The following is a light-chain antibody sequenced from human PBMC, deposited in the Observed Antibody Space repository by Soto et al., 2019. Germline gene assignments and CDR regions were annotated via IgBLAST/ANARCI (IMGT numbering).Light chain of an antibody. J-gene: IGKJ4*01. CDR2: AAP. CDR3: QKYNSAPLT. CDR1: QGITNY. V-gene: IGKV1-27*01. Sequence: DIQMTQTPSSLSASVGDRVTITCRASQGITNYLGWYQQKPGKVPKLLIYAAPTLQSGVPSRFSGSGSGTDFPLTISSLQTEDGATYYCQKYNSAPLTFGGGTKVEIK.